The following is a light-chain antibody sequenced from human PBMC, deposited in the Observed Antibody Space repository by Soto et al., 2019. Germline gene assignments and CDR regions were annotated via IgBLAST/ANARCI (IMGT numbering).Light chain of an antibody. J-gene: IGLJ2*01. CDR2: TND. Sequence: QSVLTQPPSVSGAPGQRVTISCSGSGSNIGAGYAVHWYQQLPGTAPKLLIYTNDQRPSGVPDRFSGSKSGTSASLAISGLRSEDEADYYCAAWDDSLSGVVFGGGTKVTVL. CDR1: GSNIGAGYA. V-gene: IGLV1-40*02. CDR3: AAWDDSLSGVV.